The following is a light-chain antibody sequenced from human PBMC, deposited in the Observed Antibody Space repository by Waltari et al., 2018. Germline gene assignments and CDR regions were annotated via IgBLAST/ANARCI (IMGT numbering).Light chain of an antibody. CDR2: KVS. CDR3: MXXTXWPPLLT. Sequence: XXVMTQSPLSLPVTLXQXASISCRSSQSLVYSDGNTYLNWFQQRPGQSPRRLIYKVSNXDSGVXDRFSGSGSGTDFTLKXXRVEAEDVGVYYCMXXTXWPPLLTFGXGTKVEIK. V-gene: IGKV2-30*01. CDR1: QSLVYSDGNTY. J-gene: IGKJ4*01.